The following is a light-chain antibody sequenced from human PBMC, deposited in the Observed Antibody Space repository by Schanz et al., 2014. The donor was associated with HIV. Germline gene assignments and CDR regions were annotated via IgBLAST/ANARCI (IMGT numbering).Light chain of an antibody. V-gene: IGKV3D-15*01. CDR1: QTVSNN. J-gene: IGKJ4*01. CDR3: QYFGNSGGT. Sequence: EIVMTQSPGTLSVSPGERATLSCRASQTVSNNLAWYQQKPGQAPRLLIYGASTRVTGIPDRFSGTGSGTDFTLTISSLEPEDFAVYYCQYFGNSGGTFGGGTKVEIK. CDR2: GAS.